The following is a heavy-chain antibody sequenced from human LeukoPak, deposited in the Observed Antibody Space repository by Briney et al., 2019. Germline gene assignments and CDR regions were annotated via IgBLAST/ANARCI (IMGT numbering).Heavy chain of an antibody. CDR1: GYTFTGYY. CDR3: ARNHCSSTSCYLDP. CDR2: INPNSGGT. Sequence: ASVKVSCKASGYTFTGYYMHWVRQAPGQGLEWMGWINPNSGGTNYAQKFQGRVTMTRDTSISTAYMELSRLRSDDTAVYYCARNHCSSTSCYLDPWGQGTLVTVYS. J-gene: IGHJ5*02. V-gene: IGHV1-2*02. D-gene: IGHD2-2*01.